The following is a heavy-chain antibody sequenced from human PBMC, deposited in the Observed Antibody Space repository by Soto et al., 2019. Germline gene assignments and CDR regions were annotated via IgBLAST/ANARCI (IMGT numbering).Heavy chain of an antibody. Sequence: SETLSLTCTVSGGPISTYYWSCSRQPPGKGLEWIGYIYYSGNTDYNPSLKSRVTISVDTSKNQFSLKLSSVTAADTAVYYCARLWQCEQVRGVWFDPWGQGTLVTVS. V-gene: IGHV4-59*01. CDR1: GGPISTYY. J-gene: IGHJ5*02. CDR2: IYYSGNT. D-gene: IGHD3-10*01. CDR3: ARLWQCEQVRGVWFDP.